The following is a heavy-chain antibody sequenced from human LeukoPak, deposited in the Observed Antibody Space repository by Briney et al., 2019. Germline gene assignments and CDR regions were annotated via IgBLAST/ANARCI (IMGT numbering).Heavy chain of an antibody. D-gene: IGHD3-22*01. CDR2: ISGSGGST. Sequence: GGSLRLSCAASGFTFSSYAMTWVRQAPGKGLEWVSGISGSGGSTYYADSVEGRFTISRDNSKNTLSLQMNSLRAEDTALYYCAKGSDSAAYSTLDSWGQGTLVTVSS. V-gene: IGHV3-23*01. CDR1: GFTFSSYA. J-gene: IGHJ4*02. CDR3: AKGSDSAAYSTLDS.